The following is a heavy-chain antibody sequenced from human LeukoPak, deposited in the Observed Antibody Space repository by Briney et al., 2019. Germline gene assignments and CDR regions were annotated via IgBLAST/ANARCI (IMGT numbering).Heavy chain of an antibody. V-gene: IGHV1-8*01. J-gene: IGHJ3*02. CDR1: GYTFTSYD. CDR3: TRETAMVADDAFDI. Sequence: ASVKVSCKASGYTFTSYDINWVRQAPGQGLEWMGWINPISGNTGYAQKFQGRVTMTRSTSISTAYMELSSLRSEDTAVYYCTRETAMVADDAFDIRGQGTMVTVSS. CDR2: INPISGNT. D-gene: IGHD5-18*01.